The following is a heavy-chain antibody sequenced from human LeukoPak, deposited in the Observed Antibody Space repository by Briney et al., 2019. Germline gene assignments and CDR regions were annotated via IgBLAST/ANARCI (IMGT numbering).Heavy chain of an antibody. CDR2: IYYSGST. CDR1: GGSISSYY. D-gene: IGHD6-19*01. J-gene: IGHJ6*03. CDR3: ARGGGQWLYYYYYYMDV. Sequence: PSETLSLTCTVSGGSISSYYWSWIRQPPGKGLEWIGYIYYSGSTNYNPSLKSRVTISVDTSKNQFSLKLSSVTAADTAVYYCARGGGQWLYYYYYYMDVWGKGTTVTVSS. V-gene: IGHV4-59*01.